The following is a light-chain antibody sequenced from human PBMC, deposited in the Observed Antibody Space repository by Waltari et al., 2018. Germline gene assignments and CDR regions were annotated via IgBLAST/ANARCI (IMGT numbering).Light chain of an antibody. CDR2: GAS. CDR1: QSLTKRY. CDR3: QQYGSSVMYT. Sequence: EIVLTQSPDTLSLSPGERATHSCRTSQSLTKRYLAWYQQKPGQAPRPLIYGASSRAAGIPDRFSGSGSGTDFTLTISRLEPEDFAVYYFQQYGSSVMYTFGQGTKLEIK. J-gene: IGKJ2*01. V-gene: IGKV3-20*01.